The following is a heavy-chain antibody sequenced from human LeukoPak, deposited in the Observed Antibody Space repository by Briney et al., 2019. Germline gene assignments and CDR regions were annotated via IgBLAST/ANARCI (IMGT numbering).Heavy chain of an antibody. J-gene: IGHJ4*02. CDR3: AKDPTGSYYDFWSGSG. CDR2: IRYDGSNT. CDR1: GFTFSNYG. V-gene: IGHV3-30*02. D-gene: IGHD3-3*01. Sequence: GGSLRLPCAASGFTFSNYGMHWVRQAPGKGLEWVAFIRYDGSNTYYADSVRGRFTISRDNTKNTLYLQMNSLRAEDTAVYYCAKDPTGSYYDFWSGSGWGQGTLVTVSS.